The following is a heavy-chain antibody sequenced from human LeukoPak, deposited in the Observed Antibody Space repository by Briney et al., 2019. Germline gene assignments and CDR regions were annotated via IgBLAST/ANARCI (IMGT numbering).Heavy chain of an antibody. D-gene: IGHD6-6*01. J-gene: IGHJ4*01. CDR3: ATVGLVAARPNNFDY. CDR1: GFTFSSYA. Sequence: GGSLRLSCAASGFTFSSYAIHWVRQTPGKGLEWVAVIWHDASNKYYADSVKGRFTISRDNSKNTLYLQMNNLRAEDTAVYYCATVGLVAARPNNFDYRGHGSLVAVSS. CDR2: IWHDASNK. V-gene: IGHV3-30*02.